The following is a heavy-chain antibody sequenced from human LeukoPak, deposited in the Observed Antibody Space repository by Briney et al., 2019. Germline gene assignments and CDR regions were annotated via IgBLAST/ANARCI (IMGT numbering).Heavy chain of an antibody. J-gene: IGHJ3*02. Sequence: PGGSLRLSCGASGFTLKNYWMSWVRQAPGKGLEWVANINQDGSEKYYVDSVKGRLTISRDNAKNSLYLQMNSLRAEDTAVYYCARVIGWDEPFDIWGQGTMVTVSS. V-gene: IGHV3-7*01. CDR3: ARVIGWDEPFDI. CDR2: INQDGSEK. D-gene: IGHD1-26*01. CDR1: GFTLKNYW.